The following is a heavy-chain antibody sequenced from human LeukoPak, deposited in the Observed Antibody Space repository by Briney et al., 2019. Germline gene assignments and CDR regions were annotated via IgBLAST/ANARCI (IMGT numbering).Heavy chain of an antibody. Sequence: GGSLRLSCAASGFTFSSYTMSWVRQAPGKGLEWVGRIQSKTDGGTTEYAAPVKGRFTISRDDSTNTLYLQMNSLKTEDTGVYYCAAGGRVWGQGTTVTVSS. CDR1: GFTFSSYT. CDR3: AAGGRV. V-gene: IGHV3-15*01. J-gene: IGHJ6*02. CDR2: IQSKTDGGTT. D-gene: IGHD3-10*01.